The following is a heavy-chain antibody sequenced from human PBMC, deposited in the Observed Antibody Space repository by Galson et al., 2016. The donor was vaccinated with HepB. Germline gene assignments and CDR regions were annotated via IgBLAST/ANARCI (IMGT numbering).Heavy chain of an antibody. Sequence: SVKVSCKVSGYTLSELSMHWVRQAPGKGLEWMGSFDPEDGEAIYAQKFRGRVTMTEDTSTATAYMELSSLRSEDTAVYYCATTQWLLIPEYWGQGTLVTVSS. D-gene: IGHD3-16*01. CDR2: FDPEDGEA. CDR1: GYTLSELS. J-gene: IGHJ4*02. CDR3: ATTQWLLIPEY. V-gene: IGHV1-24*01.